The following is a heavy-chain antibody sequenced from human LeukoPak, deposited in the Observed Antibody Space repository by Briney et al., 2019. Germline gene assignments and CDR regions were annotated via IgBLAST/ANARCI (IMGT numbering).Heavy chain of an antibody. CDR2: IRYDGSNK. Sequence: TGGSLRLSCAASAFTFSSYGMHWVRQAPGKGLEWVAFIRYDGSNKYYADSVKGRFTISRDNSKNTLYLQMNSLRAEDTAVYYCAKDSVVGRPDIAMSGIDYWGQGTLVTVSS. V-gene: IGHV3-30*02. CDR1: AFTFSSYG. J-gene: IGHJ4*02. CDR3: AKDSVVGRPDIAMSGIDY. D-gene: IGHD6-19*01.